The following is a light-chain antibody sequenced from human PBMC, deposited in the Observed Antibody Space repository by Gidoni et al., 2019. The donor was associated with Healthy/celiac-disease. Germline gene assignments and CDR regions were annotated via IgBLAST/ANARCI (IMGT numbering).Light chain of an antibody. CDR1: SSNIGAGYA. J-gene: IGLJ2*01. V-gene: IGLV1-40*01. CDR2: GNS. CDR3: QSYDSSLTGV. Sequence: PVQRVTLSCTGSSSNIGAGYAVHWYQQLPGTAPKLLIYGNSNRPSGVPDRFSGSKSGTSASLAITGLQAEDEADYYCQSYDSSLTGVFGGGTKLTVL.